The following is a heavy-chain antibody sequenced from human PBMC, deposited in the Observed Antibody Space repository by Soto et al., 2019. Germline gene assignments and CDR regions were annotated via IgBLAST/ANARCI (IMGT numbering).Heavy chain of an antibody. Sequence: GASVKVSCKASGESFFNYAITWVRQAPGQRLEWMGWINAGNGNTKYSQKFQGRVTITRDTSASTAYMELSSLRSEDTALYYCARAVAVPADFDYWGQGTLVTVSS. CDR3: ARAVAVPADFDY. V-gene: IGHV1-3*01. D-gene: IGHD6-19*01. CDR2: INAGNGNT. CDR1: GESFFNYA. J-gene: IGHJ4*02.